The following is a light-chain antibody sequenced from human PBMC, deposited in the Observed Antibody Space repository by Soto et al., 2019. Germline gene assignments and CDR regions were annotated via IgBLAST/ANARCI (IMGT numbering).Light chain of an antibody. J-gene: IGKJ2*01. V-gene: IGKV3-15*01. Sequence: TPSPGTLTLSLWETATLSCRASQSVSSNLAWYQQKPGQAPRLLIYGASTRATGIPARFSGSGSGTEFTLTISSLQPDDFATYYCQQYNSYPYTFGQGTKVDIK. CDR2: GAS. CDR1: QSVSSN. CDR3: QQYNSYPYT.